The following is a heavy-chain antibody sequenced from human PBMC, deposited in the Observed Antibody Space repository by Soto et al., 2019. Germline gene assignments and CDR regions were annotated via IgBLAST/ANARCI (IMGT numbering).Heavy chain of an antibody. D-gene: IGHD3-3*01. J-gene: IGHJ5*02. V-gene: IGHV3-15*07. CDR2: IKSKTDGGTT. CDR1: GFTFSNAW. CDR3: TTEIGTVLRFLEWLSLT. Sequence: GGSLRLSCAASGFTFSNAWMNWVRQAPGKGLEWVGRIKSKTDGGTTDYAAPVKGRFTISRVDSKNTLYLQMNSLKTEDTAVYYCTTEIGTVLRFLEWLSLTWGQGTLVTVSS.